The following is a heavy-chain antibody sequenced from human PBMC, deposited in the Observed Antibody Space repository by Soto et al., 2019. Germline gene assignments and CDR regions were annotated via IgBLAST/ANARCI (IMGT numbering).Heavy chain of an antibody. V-gene: IGHV1-3*01. Sequence: QVQLVQSGAEVKKPGASVKVSCKASGYTFTSYAMHWVRQAPGQRLEWMGWINAGNGNTKYSQKFQGRVTITRDTSASTAYMELSSLRSEDTAVYYCARGGSSGWSDYWGQGTLVTVSS. J-gene: IGHJ4*02. CDR3: ARGGSSGWSDY. D-gene: IGHD6-19*01. CDR1: GYTFTSYA. CDR2: INAGNGNT.